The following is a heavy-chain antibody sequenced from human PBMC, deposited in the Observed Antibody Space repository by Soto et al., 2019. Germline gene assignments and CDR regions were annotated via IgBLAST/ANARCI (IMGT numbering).Heavy chain of an antibody. CDR2: IKSDGSST. CDR3: ARGRYCSGGSCSDYFMDV. D-gene: IGHD2-15*01. J-gene: IGHJ6*03. Sequence: PGGSLRLSCAASGFSLSGYWMHWVRQAPGRGLVWVSRIKSDGSSTSYADSVKGRFTISRDNAKNTLHLQMNILRAEDTAVYYCARGRYCSGGSCSDYFMDVWGKGTTVTVSS. CDR1: GFSLSGYW. V-gene: IGHV3-74*01.